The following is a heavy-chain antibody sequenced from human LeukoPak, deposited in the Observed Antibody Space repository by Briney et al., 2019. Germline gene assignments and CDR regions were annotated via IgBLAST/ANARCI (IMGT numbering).Heavy chain of an antibody. CDR3: ARDGYYGSGALDV. CDR1: GFTFSSYE. CDR2: ISSSGSTI. D-gene: IGHD3-10*01. Sequence: GGSLRLSCAASGFTFSSYEMNWDRQAPGKGLEWVSYISSSGSTIYYADSVKGRFTISRDNAKNSLYLQMNSLRAEDTAVYYCARDGYYGSGALDVWGQGTTVTVSS. V-gene: IGHV3-48*03. J-gene: IGHJ6*02.